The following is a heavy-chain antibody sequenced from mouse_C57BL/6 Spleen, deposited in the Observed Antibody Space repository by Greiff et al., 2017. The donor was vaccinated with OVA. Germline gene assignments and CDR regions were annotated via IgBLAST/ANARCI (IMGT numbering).Heavy chain of an antibody. CDR3: TIGDSKPYAMDY. J-gene: IGHJ4*01. CDR1: GYTFTSYW. V-gene: IGHV1-74*01. D-gene: IGHD2-5*01. CDR2: IHPSDSDT. Sequence: QVQLQQPGAELVKPGASVKVSCKASGYTFTSYWMHWVKQRPGQGLEWIGRIHPSDSDTNYNQKFKGKATLTVDKSSSPAYMQLSSLTSEDSAVYYCTIGDSKPYAMDYWGKGTSVTVSS.